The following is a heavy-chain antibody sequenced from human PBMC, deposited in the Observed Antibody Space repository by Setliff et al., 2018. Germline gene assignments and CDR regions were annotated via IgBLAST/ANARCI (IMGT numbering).Heavy chain of an antibody. Sequence: ASVKVSCKASGYTFSTQYIHWVRQGPGQGLEWMGIINPKTGNTVYAQKFQGRVTMTRDTSTNTAHMELRSLTSADTAIYYCTRGPGPWVVVAMPFDCWGQGTLVTVSS. J-gene: IGHJ4*02. V-gene: IGHV1-46*01. CDR3: TRGPGPWVVVAMPFDC. CDR1: GYTFSTQY. D-gene: IGHD5-12*01. CDR2: INPKTGNT.